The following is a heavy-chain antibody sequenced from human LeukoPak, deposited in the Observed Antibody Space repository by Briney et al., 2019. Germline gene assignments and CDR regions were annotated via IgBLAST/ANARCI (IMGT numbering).Heavy chain of an antibody. CDR1: GFIFSDYG. V-gene: IGHV3-21*01. CDR2: ISSRSSQK. Sequence: GGSLRLSCAASGFIFSDYGMTWVRQAPGKGLEWVSSISSRSSQKNYADSVKGRFTISRDNAKNSLYLQMNSLRVEDTAVYYCARGWSHIDCWAQGTLVTVSS. CDR3: ARGWSHIDC. J-gene: IGHJ4*02.